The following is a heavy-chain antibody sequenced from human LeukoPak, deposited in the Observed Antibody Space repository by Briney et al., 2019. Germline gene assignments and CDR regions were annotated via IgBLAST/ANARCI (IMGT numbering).Heavy chain of an antibody. Sequence: PSETLSLTCTVSGGSISSYYWSWIRQPPGKGLEWIGEIYHSGSTNYNPSLKSRVTISVDKSKNQFSLKLSSVTAADTAVYYCARDAVDYDILTGLDYYYYGMDVWGQGTTVTVSS. J-gene: IGHJ6*02. CDR3: ARDAVDYDILTGLDYYYYGMDV. D-gene: IGHD3-9*01. V-gene: IGHV4-59*12. CDR1: GGSISSYY. CDR2: IYHSGST.